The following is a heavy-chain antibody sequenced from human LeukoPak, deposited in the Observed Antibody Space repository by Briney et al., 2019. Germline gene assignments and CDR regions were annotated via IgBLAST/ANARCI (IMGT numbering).Heavy chain of an antibody. D-gene: IGHD3-3*01. J-gene: IGHJ5*02. CDR3: ARANDFWSGYFWFDP. V-gene: IGHV1-18*04. CDR1: GYTFTSNY. Sequence: ASVKVSCKASGYTFTSNYIHWVRQAPGQGLEWMGWISAYNGNTNYAQKLQGRVTMTTDTSTSTAYMELRSLRSDDTAVYYCARANDFWSGYFWFDPWGQGTLVTVSS. CDR2: ISAYNGNT.